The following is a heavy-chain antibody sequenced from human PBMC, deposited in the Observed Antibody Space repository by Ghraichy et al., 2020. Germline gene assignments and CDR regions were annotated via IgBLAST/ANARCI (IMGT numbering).Heavy chain of an antibody. D-gene: IGHD3-3*01. CDR1: GFTFSSYA. CDR3: AKYVLRFLEWSTLAGYFDY. CDR2: ISGSGGST. J-gene: IGHJ4*02. V-gene: IGHV3-23*01. Sequence: GVLRLSCAASGFTFSSYAMSWVRQAPGKGLEWVSAISGSGGSTYYADSVKGRFTISRDNSKNTLYLQMNSLRAEDTAVYYCAKYVLRFLEWSTLAGYFDYWGQGTLVTVSS.